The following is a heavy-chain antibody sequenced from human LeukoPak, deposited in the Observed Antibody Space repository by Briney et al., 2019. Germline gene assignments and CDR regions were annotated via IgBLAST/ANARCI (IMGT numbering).Heavy chain of an antibody. V-gene: IGHV3-7*01. CDR3: ASHGWNLYYFDY. CDR2: IKQDGSEE. J-gene: IGHJ4*02. Sequence: GGSLTLSCAPSVLTFSTYRMSWVPRAPGEGRECVANIKQDGSEEYCMHSVKGRFTVYRDNARNSLWLQMNSLRVEDTAVYYCASHGWNLYYFDYWGQGTLVTVSS. CDR1: VLTFSTYR. D-gene: IGHD3-10*01.